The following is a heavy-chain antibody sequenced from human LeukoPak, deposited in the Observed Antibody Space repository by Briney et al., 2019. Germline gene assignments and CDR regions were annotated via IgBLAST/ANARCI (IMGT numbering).Heavy chain of an antibody. CDR1: GGTFSSYA. CDR3: ASHYDILTGAQRSNDAFDI. Sequence: SVKVSCKASGGTFSSYAISWVRQAPGQGLEWMGGIIPIFGTANYAQKFQGRVTITADESTSTAYMELSSLRSEDTAVYYCASHYDILTGAQRSNDAFDIWGQGTMVTVSS. J-gene: IGHJ3*02. D-gene: IGHD3-9*01. V-gene: IGHV1-69*01. CDR2: IIPIFGTA.